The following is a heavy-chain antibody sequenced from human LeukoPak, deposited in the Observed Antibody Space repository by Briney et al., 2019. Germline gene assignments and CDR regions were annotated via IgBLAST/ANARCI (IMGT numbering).Heavy chain of an antibody. V-gene: IGHV3-21*01. J-gene: IGHJ4*02. D-gene: IGHD6-13*01. CDR2: ISSRSSSYI. Sequence: GGSLRLSCAASGFTFSSYSMNWVRQDPGKGLEWVSSISSRSSSYIYYADSVKGRFTISRDNAKNSLYLQMNSLRAEDTAVYYCAKDEQQLVQDDYWGQGTLVTVSS. CDR1: GFTFSSYS. CDR3: AKDEQQLVQDDY.